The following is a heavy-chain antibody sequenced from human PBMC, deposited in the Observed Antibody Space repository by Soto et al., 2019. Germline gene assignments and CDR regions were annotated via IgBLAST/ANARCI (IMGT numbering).Heavy chain of an antibody. CDR3: VKDLEVYGSVSSTDS. Sequence: VQLVESGGGVVQPERALRLSCADSGFNFSSYGMHSVRQAPGKGLEWVAVISHDGTNSDPADFVKGRFIISRDNSMNTLYLQMNSLRIEDTAMYYCVKDLEVYGSVSSTDSWGQGALVTVSS. V-gene: IGHV3-30*18. CDR1: GFNFSSYG. J-gene: IGHJ4*02. CDR2: ISHDGTNS. D-gene: IGHD3-10*01.